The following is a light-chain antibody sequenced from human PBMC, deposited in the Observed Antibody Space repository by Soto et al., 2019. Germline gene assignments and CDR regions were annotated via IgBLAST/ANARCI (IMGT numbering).Light chain of an antibody. J-gene: IGKJ1*01. CDR3: QQYGGSPSWT. CDR1: QSLSSNY. Sequence: EIVLTQSPGTLSLSPGERATLSCRASQSLSSNYLAWYQQKPGQAPRLLIYSVSTRATGIPDRFSGSGSGTDFTLTITRLEPEDFAVYYCQQYGGSPSWTFGQGTKVEFK. CDR2: SVS. V-gene: IGKV3-20*01.